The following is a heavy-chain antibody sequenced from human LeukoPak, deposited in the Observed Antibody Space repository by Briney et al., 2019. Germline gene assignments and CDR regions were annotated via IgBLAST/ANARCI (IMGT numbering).Heavy chain of an antibody. CDR2: ISYDGSNK. CDR3: ARPGIAAAGDY. Sequence: GGSLRLSCAASGFTFSTYAMHWVRQAPGKGLEWVAVISYDGSNKYYADSVKGRFTISRDNSKNTLFLQMNSLRAEDTAVYYCARPGIAAAGDYWGQGTLVTVSS. J-gene: IGHJ4*02. V-gene: IGHV3-30-3*01. D-gene: IGHD6-13*01. CDR1: GFTFSTYA.